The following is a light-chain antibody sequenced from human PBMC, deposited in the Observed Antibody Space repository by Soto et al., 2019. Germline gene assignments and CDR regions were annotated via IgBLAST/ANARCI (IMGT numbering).Light chain of an antibody. CDR2: GAS. J-gene: IGKJ5*01. V-gene: IGKV3D-20*02. Sequence: EIVLTKSPGTLSLSPGERATLSCRASQSVSSSYLAWYQQKPGQAPRLLIYGASSRAAGIPARFSGSGFGTDFTLTISSLEPEDAAVYYCQQRSNWPPITFGQGTRLEIK. CDR3: QQRSNWPPIT. CDR1: QSVSSSY.